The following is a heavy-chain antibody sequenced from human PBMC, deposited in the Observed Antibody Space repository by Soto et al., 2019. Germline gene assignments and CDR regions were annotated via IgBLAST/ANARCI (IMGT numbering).Heavy chain of an antibody. CDR3: ARSSTSANYFDY. V-gene: IGHV4-31*03. D-gene: IGHD2-2*01. CDR2: IYYSGST. Sequence: QVQLQESGPGLVKPSQTLSLTCTVSGGSISSGGYYWSWIRQHPGKGLEWIGYIYYSGSTYYNPSLKTRVTISVDTSKNQFSLKLSSVTAADTAVYYCARSSTSANYFDYWGQGTLVTVSS. CDR1: GGSISSGGYY. J-gene: IGHJ4*02.